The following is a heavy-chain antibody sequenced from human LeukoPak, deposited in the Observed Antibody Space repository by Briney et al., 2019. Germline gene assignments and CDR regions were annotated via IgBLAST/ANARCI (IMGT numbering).Heavy chain of an antibody. V-gene: IGHV4-39*07. Sequence: SETLSLTCTVSGGSISSSSYYWGWIRQPPGKGLEWIGSIYYSGSTSYNPSLKSRVTISVDTSKNQFSLKLSSVTAADTAVYYCAREAHGLGFGELFSDAFDIWGQGTMVTVSS. CDR3: AREAHGLGFGELFSDAFDI. CDR2: IYYSGST. D-gene: IGHD3-10*01. J-gene: IGHJ3*02. CDR1: GGSISSSSYY.